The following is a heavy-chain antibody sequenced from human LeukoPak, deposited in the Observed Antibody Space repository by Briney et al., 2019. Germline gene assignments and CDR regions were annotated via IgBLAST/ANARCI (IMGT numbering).Heavy chain of an antibody. CDR1: GFTFSSYS. CDR2: INHSGNT. V-gene: IGHV4-34*01. J-gene: IGHJ4*02. Sequence: PGGSLRLSCAASGFTFSSYSMNWVRQAPGKGLEWIGEINHSGNTNYNPSLKSRVTISVDTSKNQFSLKLSSVTAADTAVYYCARQGGVHYYYGSGSYTGYFDYWGQGTLVTVSS. D-gene: IGHD3-10*01. CDR3: ARQGGVHYYYGSGSYTGYFDY.